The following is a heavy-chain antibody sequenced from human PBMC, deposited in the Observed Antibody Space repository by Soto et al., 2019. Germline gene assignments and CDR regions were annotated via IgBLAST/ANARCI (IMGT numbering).Heavy chain of an antibody. D-gene: IGHD3-22*01. Sequence: QVQLQESGPGLVKPSETLSLTCTVSGGSVNTAPYHWSWIRQSPRNGLEWIGNIYYTGSTNYNPSCESRVAISLDTLNTLFSLRLTSLTAADTALYFCARDHHSYYDTSVYYPYFDFWGQGTLVTVSS. CDR1: GGSVNTAPYH. J-gene: IGHJ4*02. CDR2: IYYTGST. CDR3: ARDHHSYYDTSVYYPYFDF. V-gene: IGHV4-61*01.